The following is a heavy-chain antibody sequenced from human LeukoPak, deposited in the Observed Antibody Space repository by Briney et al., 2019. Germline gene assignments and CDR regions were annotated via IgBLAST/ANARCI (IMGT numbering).Heavy chain of an antibody. CDR1: GFTFSNYA. CDR2: ISYDGNDK. J-gene: IGHJ4*02. V-gene: IGHV3-30-3*01. CDR3: ASRVGAPDY. Sequence: GGSLRLSCAASGFTFSNYAMHWVRQAPGKGLEWVAIISYDGNDKYYTDSVKGRFTISRDKSKNTLYLQMNSLRAEDTAVYYCASRVGAPDYWGQGTLVTVSS. D-gene: IGHD1-26*01.